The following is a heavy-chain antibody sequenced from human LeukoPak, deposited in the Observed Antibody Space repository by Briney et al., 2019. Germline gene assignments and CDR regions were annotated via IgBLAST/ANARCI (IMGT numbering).Heavy chain of an antibody. J-gene: IGHJ4*02. V-gene: IGHV3-30*18. CDR1: GFTFSSYG. CDR2: ISYDGSNK. CDR3: AKSPTPVVRPYQH. D-gene: IGHD4-23*01. Sequence: PGGSLRLSCAASGFTFSSYGMHWVRQAPGKGLEWVAVISYDGSNKYYADSVKGRFTISRDNSKNTLYLQMNSLRAEDTAVYYCAKSPTPVVRPYQHWGQGTLVTVSS.